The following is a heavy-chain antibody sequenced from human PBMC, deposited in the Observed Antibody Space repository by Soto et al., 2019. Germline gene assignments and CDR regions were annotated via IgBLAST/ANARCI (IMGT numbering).Heavy chain of an antibody. CDR2: ISYDGSNK. Sequence: QVQLVESGGGVVQPGRSLRLSCAASGFTFSSYAMHWVRQAPGKGLEWVAVISYDGSNKYYADSVKGRFTISRDNSKNTLYLQMNSLRAEDTTVYYCATDSGYDYGWFDPWGQGTLVTVSS. CDR1: GFTFSSYA. CDR3: ATDSGYDYGWFDP. D-gene: IGHD5-12*01. V-gene: IGHV3-30-3*01. J-gene: IGHJ5*02.